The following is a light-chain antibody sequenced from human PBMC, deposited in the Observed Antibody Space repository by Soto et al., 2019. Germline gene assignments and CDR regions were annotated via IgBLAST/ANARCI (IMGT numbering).Light chain of an antibody. J-gene: IGKJ5*01. V-gene: IGKV1-27*01. CDR2: AAS. Sequence: DIQMTQSPSTLSGSVGDRVTITCRASQGISNYLAWYQQKPGKVPKLLIYAASTLQSGVPSRFSGSGSGTDFTLTISSLEPEDFAVYYCQQRNNWPRSTFGQGTRLEI. CDR3: QQRNNWPRST. CDR1: QGISNY.